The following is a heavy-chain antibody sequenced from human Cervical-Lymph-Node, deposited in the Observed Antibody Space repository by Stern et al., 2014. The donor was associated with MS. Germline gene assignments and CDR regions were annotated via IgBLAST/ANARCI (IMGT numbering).Heavy chain of an antibody. CDR3: ARERPPYYYDSSGYYHHDAFDI. CDR2: IILIFGTA. V-gene: IGHV1-69*01. Sequence: VQLVESGAEVKKPGSSVKVSCKASGGTFSSYAISWVRQAPGQGLEWMGGIILIFGTANYAQKFQGRVTITADESTSTAYMELSSLRSEDTAVYYCARERPPYYYDSSGYYHHDAFDIWGQGTMVTVSS. J-gene: IGHJ3*02. D-gene: IGHD3-22*01. CDR1: GGTFSSYA.